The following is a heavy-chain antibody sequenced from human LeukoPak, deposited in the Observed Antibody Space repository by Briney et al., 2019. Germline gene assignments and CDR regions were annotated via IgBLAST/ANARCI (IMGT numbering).Heavy chain of an antibody. CDR2: IYYSGST. Sequence: MPSETLSLTCTVSGGSVSSGSYYWSWIRQPPGKGLEWIGYIYYSGSTNYNPSLKSRVTISVDTSKNQFSLKLSSVTAADTAVYYCAGSSTIFGVGTIDYWGQGTLVTVSS. CDR1: GGSVSSGSYY. D-gene: IGHD3-3*01. J-gene: IGHJ4*02. V-gene: IGHV4-61*01. CDR3: AGSSTIFGVGTIDY.